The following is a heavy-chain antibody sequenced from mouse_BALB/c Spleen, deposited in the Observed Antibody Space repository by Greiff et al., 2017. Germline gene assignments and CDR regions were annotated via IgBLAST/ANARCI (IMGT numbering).Heavy chain of an antibody. V-gene: IGHV14-3*02. J-gene: IGHJ3*01. CDR1: GFNIKDTY. Sequence: VQLQQSGAELVKPGASVKLSCTASGFNIKDTYMHWVKQRPEQGLEWIGRIDPANGNTKYDPKFQGKATITADTSSNTAYLQLSSLTSEDTAVYYCARTEGITTADAWFAYWGQGTMVTVSA. CDR2: IDPANGNT. CDR3: ARTEGITTADAWFAY. D-gene: IGHD1-2*01.